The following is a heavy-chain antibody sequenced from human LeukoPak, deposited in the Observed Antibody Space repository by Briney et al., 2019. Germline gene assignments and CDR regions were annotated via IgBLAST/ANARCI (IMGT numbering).Heavy chain of an antibody. Sequence: GGSLRLSCAASGFTFSSYSMNWVRQAPGKGLEWVARIYSQSEGGTTGYAAPVKGRFTISRDDAKNTLFLQMNSLKTEDTALYYCSTDYYDFWSGPHWGQGSLVTVSS. V-gene: IGHV3-15*01. CDR2: IYSQSEGGTT. CDR3: STDYYDFWSGPH. D-gene: IGHD3-3*01. J-gene: IGHJ4*02. CDR1: GFTFSSYS.